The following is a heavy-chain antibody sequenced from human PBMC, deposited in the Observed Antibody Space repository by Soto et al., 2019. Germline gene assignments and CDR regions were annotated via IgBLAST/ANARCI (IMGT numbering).Heavy chain of an antibody. D-gene: IGHD2-15*01. CDR3: ARELQGLYYFDY. CDR2: INAGNGNT. CDR1: GYTFISYA. V-gene: IGHV1-3*01. J-gene: IGHJ4*02. Sequence: AASVKVSCKASGYTFISYAIHWVRQAPGQRLEWLGWINAGNGNTKYSQKFQGRVTITRDTSASTAYMELTSLRSEDTAVYYCARELQGLYYFDYWGQGNLVTVSS.